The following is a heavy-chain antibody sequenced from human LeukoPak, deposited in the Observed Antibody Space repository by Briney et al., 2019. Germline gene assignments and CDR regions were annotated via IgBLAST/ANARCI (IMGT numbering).Heavy chain of an antibody. CDR2: MSSDGSIK. D-gene: IGHD3-3*01. Sequence: GGSLRLSCAASAFTFSSYSMNWVRQAPGKGLEWVAVMSSDGSIKKYANSVKGRFTISRDNSKSMLYLQMDSLRAEDTAVYYCAREFTIFGVVIQRYDAFDVWGQGTMVTVSS. J-gene: IGHJ3*01. V-gene: IGHV3-30*03. CDR1: AFTFSSYS. CDR3: AREFTIFGVVIQRYDAFDV.